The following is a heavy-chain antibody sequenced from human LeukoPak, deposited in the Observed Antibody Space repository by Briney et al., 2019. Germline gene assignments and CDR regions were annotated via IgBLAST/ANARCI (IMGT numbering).Heavy chain of an antibody. D-gene: IGHD6-13*01. CDR1: GFTFSSYE. CDR2: IRSGGSTI. J-gene: IGHJ5*01. CDR3: ARGLYSSSWFRWLDP. V-gene: IGHV3-48*03. Sequence: GGSLRLSCAASGFTFSSYEMNWVRQAPGKGLEWVSCIRSGGSTIYYADSVKGRFTISRDNAKHSLYLQMNSLRAEDTAVYYCARGLYSSSWFRWLDPWGQGTLVTVSS.